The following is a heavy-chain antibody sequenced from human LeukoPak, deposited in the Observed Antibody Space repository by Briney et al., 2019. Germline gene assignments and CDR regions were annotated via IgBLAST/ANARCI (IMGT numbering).Heavy chain of an antibody. Sequence: GSLRLSCAASGFTFSNYAMSWVRQAPGKGLEWVSGISGNGGSTYHADSVKGRFTISRDNSKNTLYLQMNSLRAEDTAVYYCAKDRGYSYDPGDYWGQGTLDTVSS. D-gene: IGHD5-18*01. J-gene: IGHJ4*02. CDR3: AKDRGYSYDPGDY. CDR1: GFTFSNYA. V-gene: IGHV3-23*01. CDR2: ISGNGGST.